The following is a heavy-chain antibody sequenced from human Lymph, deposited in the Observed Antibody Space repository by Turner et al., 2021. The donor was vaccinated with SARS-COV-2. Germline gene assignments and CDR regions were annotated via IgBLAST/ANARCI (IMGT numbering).Heavy chain of an antibody. Sequence: QVQLVESGGGVVQPGRSLRLSCAASGFTFSSYGMPWVRQAPGKGLEWVAVISYDGSNKYYADSVKGRFTISRDNSKNTLYLQMNSLRPEDTAVYYCAKGGFYDILTGYSNFDYWGQGTLVTVSS. V-gene: IGHV3-30*18. CDR2: ISYDGSNK. CDR3: AKGGFYDILTGYSNFDY. J-gene: IGHJ4*02. CDR1: GFTFSSYG. D-gene: IGHD3-9*01.